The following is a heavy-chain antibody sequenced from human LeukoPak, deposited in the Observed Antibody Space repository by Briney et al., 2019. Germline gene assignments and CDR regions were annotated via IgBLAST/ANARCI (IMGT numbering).Heavy chain of an antibody. J-gene: IGHJ4*02. CDR2: IIPIFGTA. Sequence: SVKVSCKASGGTFSSYAISWVRQAPGQGLEWMGGIIPIFGTANYAQKFQGRVTITADESTSTAYMELSSLRSEDTAVYYCAGRLYYSSTSCSDYWGQGTLVTVSS. CDR3: AGRLYYSSTSCSDY. CDR1: GGTFSSYA. D-gene: IGHD2-2*01. V-gene: IGHV1-69*13.